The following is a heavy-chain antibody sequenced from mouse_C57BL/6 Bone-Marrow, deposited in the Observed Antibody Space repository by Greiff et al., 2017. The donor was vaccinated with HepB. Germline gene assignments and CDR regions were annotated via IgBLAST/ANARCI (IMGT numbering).Heavy chain of an antibody. Sequence: ESGPGLVKPSQSLSLTCSVTGYSITSGYYWNWIRQSPGNKLEWMGYISYDGSNNYNPSLKNRISITRDTSKNQFFLKLNSVTTEDTATYYCARDRGITTRYFDVWGTGTTVTVSS. CDR1: GYSITSGYY. CDR2: ISYDGSN. J-gene: IGHJ1*03. V-gene: IGHV3-6*01. CDR3: ARDRGITTRYFDV. D-gene: IGHD2-4*01.